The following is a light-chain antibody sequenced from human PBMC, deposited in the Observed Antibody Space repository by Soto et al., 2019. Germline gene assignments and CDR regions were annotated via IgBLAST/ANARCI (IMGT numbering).Light chain of an antibody. V-gene: IGLV2-14*01. J-gene: IGLJ3*02. Sequence: QSVLTQPASVSGSPGQSITISCTGTTSDIGGYNYVSWYQHHPGKAPKLIIYDVTRRPSGVSPRFSGSKSGNTASLTISGLQAEDEADYYCSSYTSSSTWVFGGGTKLTVL. CDR3: SSYTSSSTWV. CDR1: TSDIGGYNY. CDR2: DVT.